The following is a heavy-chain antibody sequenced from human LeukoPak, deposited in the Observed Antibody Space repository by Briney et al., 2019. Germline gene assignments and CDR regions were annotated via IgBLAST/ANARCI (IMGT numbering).Heavy chain of an antibody. Sequence: ASVKVSCKAAGYIFNSYALNWVRQAPGHGLEWMGCIHNNTGNPTYAPGSTGRVVFSLATSVSTAYPQISSLKAEDTAVYYCARAVAGTFSDYWGQGTLVTVSS. CDR2: IHNNTGNP. CDR3: ARAVAGTFSDY. V-gene: IGHV7-4-1*02. D-gene: IGHD6-19*01. J-gene: IGHJ4*02. CDR1: GYIFNSYA.